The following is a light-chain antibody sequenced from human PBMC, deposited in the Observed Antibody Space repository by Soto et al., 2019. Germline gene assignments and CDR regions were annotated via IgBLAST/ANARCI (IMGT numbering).Light chain of an antibody. Sequence: IQMTQSPSSLSSSVGDTISITCRSFQTIAKSLNWYKQRPGKAPKLLIFGASNLQGGVPSRFSGSGSGTHFTLTISSLKPEDFATYYCQQSYNSPFTFGPGTKVDIK. J-gene: IGKJ3*01. V-gene: IGKV1-39*01. CDR1: QTIAKS. CDR2: GAS. CDR3: QQSYNSPFT.